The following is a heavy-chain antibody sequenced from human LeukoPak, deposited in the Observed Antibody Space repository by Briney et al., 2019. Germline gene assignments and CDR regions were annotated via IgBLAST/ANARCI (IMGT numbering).Heavy chain of an antibody. CDR2: IYYSGST. J-gene: IGHJ3*02. V-gene: IGHV4-61*05. CDR3: ARLLGSYDYVWGSYPRDAFDI. CDR1: GGSISSSSYY. D-gene: IGHD3-16*02. Sequence: SETLSLTCTVSGGSISSSSYYWGWIRQPPGKGLEWIGYIYYSGSTNYNPSLKSRVTISVDTSKNQFSLKLSSVTAADTAVYYCARLLGSYDYVWGSYPRDAFDIWGQGTMVTVSS.